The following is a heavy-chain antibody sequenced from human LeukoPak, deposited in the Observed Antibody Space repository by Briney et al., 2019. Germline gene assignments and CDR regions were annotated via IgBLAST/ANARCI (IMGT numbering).Heavy chain of an antibody. CDR3: AIATTGRGAFGS. V-gene: IGHV3-7*01. D-gene: IGHD1-1*01. CDR1: GFTFGDFW. CDR2: TNEAGGDK. J-gene: IGHJ4*02. Sequence: GGSLRLSCAASGFTFGDFWMSWVRQAPGKGLECVASTNEAGGDKLYVDSVKGRFTISRDNSKNSLSLQMNSLTAEDTAIYYCAIATTGRGAFGSWGQGTLVSVSS.